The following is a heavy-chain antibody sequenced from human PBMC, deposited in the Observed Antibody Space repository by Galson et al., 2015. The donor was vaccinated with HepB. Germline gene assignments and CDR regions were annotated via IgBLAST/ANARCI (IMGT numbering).Heavy chain of an antibody. CDR1: GFTFSSYA. CDR2: ISGSGGST. D-gene: IGHD1-26*01. V-gene: IGHV3-23*01. CDR3: AKGSGSYYEAEPKY. Sequence: SLRLSCAASGFTFSSYAMSWVRQAPGKGLEWVSAISGSGGSTYYADSVKGRFTISRDNSKNTLYLQMSSLRAEDTAVYYCAKGSGSYYEAEPKYWGQGTLVTVSS. J-gene: IGHJ4*02.